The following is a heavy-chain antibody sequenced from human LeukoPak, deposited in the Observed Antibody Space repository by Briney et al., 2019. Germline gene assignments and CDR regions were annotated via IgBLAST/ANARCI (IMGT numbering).Heavy chain of an antibody. J-gene: IGHJ4*02. Sequence: GGSLRLSCAASGFTFSSYSMNGVRQAPGKGVEWVSSISSSSSYIYYADSVKGRFTISRDNAKNSLYLQMNSLRAEDTAVYYCARRGPGGSYYSFDYWGQGTLVTVSS. CDR2: ISSSSSYI. CDR3: ARRGPGGSYYSFDY. V-gene: IGHV3-21*01. D-gene: IGHD1-26*01. CDR1: GFTFSSYS.